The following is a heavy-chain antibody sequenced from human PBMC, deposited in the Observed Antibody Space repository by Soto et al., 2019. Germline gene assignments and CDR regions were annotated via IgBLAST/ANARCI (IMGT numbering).Heavy chain of an antibody. J-gene: IGHJ3*02. CDR3: ATDNGLRGAFDI. Sequence: ASVKVSCKVSGYTLTELSMHWVRQAPGKGLEWMGGFDPEDGETIYAQKFQGRVTMTEDTSTDTAYMELSSLRSEDTAVYYCATDNGLRGAFDIWGQGTMVTVSS. V-gene: IGHV1-24*01. CDR1: GYTLTELS. D-gene: IGHD3-10*01. CDR2: FDPEDGET.